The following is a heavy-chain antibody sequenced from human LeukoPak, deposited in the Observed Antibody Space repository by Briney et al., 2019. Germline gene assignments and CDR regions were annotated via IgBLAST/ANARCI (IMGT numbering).Heavy chain of an antibody. V-gene: IGHV1-2*02. CDR3: ASSPLREHAFDI. CDR1: GYTFTGYY. Sequence: ASVKVSCKASGYTFTGYYMHWVRQAPRQGLEWTGWINPNSGGTNYAQKFQGRVTMTRDTSISTAYMELSRLRSDDTAVYYCASSPLREHAFDIWGQGTMVTVSS. J-gene: IGHJ3*02. D-gene: IGHD5-12*01. CDR2: INPNSGGT.